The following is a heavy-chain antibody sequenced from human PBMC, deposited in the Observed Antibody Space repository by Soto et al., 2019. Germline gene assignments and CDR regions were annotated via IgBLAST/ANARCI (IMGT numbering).Heavy chain of an antibody. CDR2: INHSGST. J-gene: IGHJ6*02. V-gene: IGHV4-34*01. CDR1: GGSFSGYY. CDR3: ARLMVYAIRYYYYGMDV. Sequence: SETLSLTCAVYGGSFSGYYWSWIRQPPGKGLEWIGEINHSGSTNYNPSLKSRVTISVDTSKNQFSLKLSSVTAADTAGYYRARLMVYAIRYYYYGMDVWGQGTTVTVSS. D-gene: IGHD2-8*01.